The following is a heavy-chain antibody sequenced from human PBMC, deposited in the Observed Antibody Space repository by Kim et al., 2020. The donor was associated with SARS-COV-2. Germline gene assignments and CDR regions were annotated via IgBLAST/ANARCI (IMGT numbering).Heavy chain of an antibody. Sequence: ASVKVSCKVSGYTLTGFSMHWVRQAPGKGLEWMGGFDPDDGDTIYAQKLQGRVTMTEDTSTDTAYMELSSLRSEDTAVYYCATSHWVWSGYAPNWFDNWGQGTLVTVSS. CDR1: GYTLTGFS. CDR2: FDPDDGDT. V-gene: IGHV1-24*01. J-gene: IGHJ5*02. D-gene: IGHD3-3*01. CDR3: ATSHWVWSGYAPNWFDN.